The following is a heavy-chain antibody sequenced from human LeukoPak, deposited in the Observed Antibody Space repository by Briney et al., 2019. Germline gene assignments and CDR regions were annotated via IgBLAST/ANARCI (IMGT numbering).Heavy chain of an antibody. Sequence: GASVKVSCKTFGYIFTNYGISWVRQAPGQGLEWMGWISVYNGETNYAQKLQGRVTMTRDTSTGTAHMELRSLRSDDTAVYYCARDRGGDTRSLSYFDNWGQGTLVTVSS. V-gene: IGHV1-18*01. CDR2: ISVYNGET. J-gene: IGHJ4*02. CDR1: GYIFTNYG. D-gene: IGHD2-21*02. CDR3: ARDRGGDTRSLSYFDN.